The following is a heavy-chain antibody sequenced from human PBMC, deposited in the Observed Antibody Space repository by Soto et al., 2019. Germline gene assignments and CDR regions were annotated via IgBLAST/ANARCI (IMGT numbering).Heavy chain of an antibody. Sequence: QITLKESGPPLVKPTQTLTLTCTFSGFSLSTSGVGVGWIRQPPGKALEWLALIYWDDDKRYSPSLKSRLTITKDPSKNQVVRTMTNMDPVDTATYYCAHSLIPNWGSRGAFDYWGQGTLVTVSS. J-gene: IGHJ4*02. CDR1: GFSLSTSGVG. D-gene: IGHD7-27*01. CDR2: IYWDDDK. CDR3: AHSLIPNWGSRGAFDY. V-gene: IGHV2-5*02.